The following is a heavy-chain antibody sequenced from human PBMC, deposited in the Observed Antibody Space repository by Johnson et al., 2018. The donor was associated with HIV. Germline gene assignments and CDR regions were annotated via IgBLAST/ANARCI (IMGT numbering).Heavy chain of an antibody. J-gene: IGHJ3*02. CDR3: ARDSGSYQGAFDI. V-gene: IGHV3-7*01. D-gene: IGHD1-26*01. CDR2: IKQDGSEK. Sequence: MQLVESGGGLVQPGGSLRLSCAASGFTFSSYWMSWVRQAPGKGLEWVATIKQDGSEKYYVDSVKGRFTISRDNAKNSLYLQMNSLRAEDTAVYYCARDSGSYQGAFDIWGQGTMVTVSS. CDR1: GFTFSSYW.